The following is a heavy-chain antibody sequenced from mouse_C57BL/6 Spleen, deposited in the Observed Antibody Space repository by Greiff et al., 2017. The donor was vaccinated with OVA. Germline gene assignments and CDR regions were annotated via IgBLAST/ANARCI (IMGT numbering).Heavy chain of an antibody. CDR1: GYAFSSSW. J-gene: IGHJ3*01. CDR3: AVRGDDGYYKGFAY. Sequence: QVQLQQSGPELVKPGASVKISCKASGYAFSSSWMNWVKQRPGKGLEWIGRIYPGDGDTNYNGKFKGKATLTADKSSSTAYMQLSSLTSEDSAVYFCAVRGDDGYYKGFAYWGQGTLVTVSA. D-gene: IGHD2-3*01. V-gene: IGHV1-82*01. CDR2: IYPGDGDT.